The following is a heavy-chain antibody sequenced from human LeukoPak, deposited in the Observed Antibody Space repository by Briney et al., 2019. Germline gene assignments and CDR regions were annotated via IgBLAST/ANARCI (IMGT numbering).Heavy chain of an antibody. CDR1: GGSISSYY. Sequence: SETLSLTCTVSGGSISSYYWSWFRQPPGKGLEWIGYIYYSGSTNYNPSLKSRVTISVDTSKNQFSLKLSSVTAAGTAVYYCAREVDWFDPWGQGTLVTVSS. CDR3: AREVDWFDP. D-gene: IGHD2-15*01. J-gene: IGHJ5*02. CDR2: IYYSGST. V-gene: IGHV4-59*01.